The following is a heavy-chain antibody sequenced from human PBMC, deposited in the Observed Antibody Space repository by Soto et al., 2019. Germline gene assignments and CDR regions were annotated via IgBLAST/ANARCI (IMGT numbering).Heavy chain of an antibody. J-gene: IGHJ4*02. Sequence: EVQLVESGGGLGKRGGSLRLSCATSGFTFSSYSMNCVRQAPGTGLEWVSSISSSSSYIYYADSVKGRFTISRDNAKNLLYLQMTSLGAEDTAVYYGARDDGGSGWSNDYWGQGTLVTVSS. CDR3: ARDDGGSGWSNDY. CDR2: ISSSSSYI. CDR1: GFTFSSYS. V-gene: IGHV3-21*01. D-gene: IGHD6-19*01.